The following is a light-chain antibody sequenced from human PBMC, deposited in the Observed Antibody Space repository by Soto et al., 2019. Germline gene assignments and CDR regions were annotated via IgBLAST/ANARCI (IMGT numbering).Light chain of an antibody. J-gene: IGKJ4*01. CDR1: QAISNY. Sequence: DIQMTQSPSSLSASVGDRVTITCRASQAISNYLAWYQQKPGKVPKLLIYAASTVQSGVPSRFSGSGSGTDFTLTISSLQPEDVATYYCQKYNSAPPTFGGGTSVEIK. V-gene: IGKV1-27*01. CDR2: AAS. CDR3: QKYNSAPPT.